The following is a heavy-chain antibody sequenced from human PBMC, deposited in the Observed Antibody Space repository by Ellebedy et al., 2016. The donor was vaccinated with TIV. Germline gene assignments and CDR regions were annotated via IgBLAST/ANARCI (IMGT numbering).Heavy chain of an antibody. V-gene: IGHV3-23*01. J-gene: IGHJ4*02. Sequence: GESLKISXAASGFTFNNYAMSWVRQAPGKGLEWVSAVSGSGSTTYYADSVKGRFPISRDNSKNTLYLQMNSLRAEDTAVYYCAKDSRYCSGGSCYLDYFDYWGQGTLVTVSS. CDR2: VSGSGSTT. D-gene: IGHD2-15*01. CDR1: GFTFNNYA. CDR3: AKDSRYCSGGSCYLDYFDY.